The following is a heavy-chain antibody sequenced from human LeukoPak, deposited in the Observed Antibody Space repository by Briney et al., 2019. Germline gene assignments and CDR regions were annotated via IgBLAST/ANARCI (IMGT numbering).Heavy chain of an antibody. CDR3: ARAKGYYYDSSGYFGY. J-gene: IGHJ4*02. D-gene: IGHD3-22*01. CDR2: MNPNSAHT. CDR1: GYTFTSYD. Sequence: ASVKVSCKASGYTFTSYDINWVRQASGQGLEWMGRMNPNSAHTGYAQKFQGRVTMTRNTSISTAYMELSSLRSEDTAVYYCARAKGYYYDSSGYFGYWGQGTLVTVSS. V-gene: IGHV1-8*01.